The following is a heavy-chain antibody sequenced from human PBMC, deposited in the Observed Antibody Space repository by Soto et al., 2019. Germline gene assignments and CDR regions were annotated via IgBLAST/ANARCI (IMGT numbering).Heavy chain of an antibody. J-gene: IGHJ6*02. Sequence: SETLSLTCTASGGSISGSKYYWGWLRQPPGKGLEWIGSIYYSGSTYDNPSLKSRVSISVDTSKNQFSRKLRSVDAADRAGYYCPSRGGRHCRSSSWYAYGMDLWGQGYTVTVCS. D-gene: IGHD6-13*01. CDR2: IYYSGST. CDR1: GGSISGSKYY. CDR3: PSRGGRHCRSSSWYAYGMDL. V-gene: IGHV4-39*01.